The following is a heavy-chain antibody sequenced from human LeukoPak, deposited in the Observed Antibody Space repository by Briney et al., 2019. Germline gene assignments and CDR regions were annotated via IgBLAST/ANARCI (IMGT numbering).Heavy chain of an antibody. J-gene: IGHJ5*02. Sequence: ASVKVSCKASGYTFTSYGISWVRQAPGQGLEWMGWISAYNGNTNYAQKLQGRVTMTTDTSTSTAYVELRSLRSDDTAVYYCAREGLGSDEGGWFDPWGQGTLVTVSS. CDR2: ISAYNGNT. CDR3: AREGLGSDEGGWFDP. CDR1: GYTFTSYG. V-gene: IGHV1-18*01. D-gene: IGHD2-21*01.